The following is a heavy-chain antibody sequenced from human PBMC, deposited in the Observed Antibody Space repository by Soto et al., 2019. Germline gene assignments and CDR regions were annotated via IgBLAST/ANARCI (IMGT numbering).Heavy chain of an antibody. CDR2: IYWDDDK. J-gene: IGHJ6*02. V-gene: IGHV2-5*02. CDR3: AHTRVSYYYYGMDV. CDR1: GFSLSTSGVG. Sequence: QITLKESDPTLVKPTQTLTLTCTFSGFSLSTSGVGVGWIRQPPGKVLEWLALIYWDDDKRYSPSLKSRLTITKDTSKNQVVLTMTNMDPVDTATYYCAHTRVSYYYYGMDVWGQGTTVTVSS.